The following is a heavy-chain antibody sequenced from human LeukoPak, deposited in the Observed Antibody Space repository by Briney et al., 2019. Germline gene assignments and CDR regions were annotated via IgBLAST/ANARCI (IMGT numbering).Heavy chain of an antibody. J-gene: IGHJ6*04. V-gene: IGHV3-7*03. CDR2: IKQDGSEK. D-gene: IGHD3-10*01. Sequence: GGSLRLSCAASEFTFAIYWMSWVRQSPGKGLEWVANIKQDGSEKYYVDSVKGRFTISRDNAKNSLYLQMNSLRAEDTAVYYCARTGGPGSLEYDYYGMDVWGKGTTVTVSS. CDR3: ARTGGPGSLEYDYYGMDV. CDR1: EFTFAIYW.